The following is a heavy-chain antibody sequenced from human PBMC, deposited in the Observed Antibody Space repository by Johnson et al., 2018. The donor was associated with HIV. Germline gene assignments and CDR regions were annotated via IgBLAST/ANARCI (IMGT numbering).Heavy chain of an antibody. CDR3: AKFEGFITVNRVVGDAFDI. V-gene: IGHV3-11*04. Sequence: VQLVESGGGLVKPGGSLRLSCVASGFSFGDCYMSWIRQAPGKGLEWISDMNTSGPTVHSSDSVKGRLAISRDNATNSLYLKMRSLRAEDTAVYFCAKFEGFITVNRVVGDAFDIWGQGTMVSVSS. D-gene: IGHD3-10*01. J-gene: IGHJ3*02. CDR1: GFSFGDCY. CDR2: MNTSGPTV.